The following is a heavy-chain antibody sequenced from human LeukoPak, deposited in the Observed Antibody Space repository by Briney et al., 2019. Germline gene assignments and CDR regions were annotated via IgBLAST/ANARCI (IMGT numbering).Heavy chain of an antibody. D-gene: IGHD6-13*01. CDR3: VSIAAAGTYFDY. J-gene: IGHJ4*02. V-gene: IGHV3-30*02. Sequence: GGSLRLSCAASGFTFSSYGMHWVRQAPGKGLEWVAFIRYDGSNKYYADSVKGRFTISRDNSKNTLYLQMNSLRAEDTAVYYCVSIAAAGTYFDYWGQGTLVTVSS. CDR1: GFTFSSYG. CDR2: IRYDGSNK.